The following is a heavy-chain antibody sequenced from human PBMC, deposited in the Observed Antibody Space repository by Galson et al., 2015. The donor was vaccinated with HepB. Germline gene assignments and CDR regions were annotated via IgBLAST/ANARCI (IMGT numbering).Heavy chain of an antibody. CDR3: ARDSLLYSGSSPWINY. V-gene: IGHV1-2*02. CDR2: INPNSGGT. Sequence: SVKVSCKASGYTFTGYYMHWVRQAPGQGLEWMGWINPNSGGTNYAQKFQGRVTMTRDTSISTAYMELSRLRSDDTAVYYCARDSLLYSGSSPWINYWGQGTLVTVSS. CDR1: GYTFTGYY. D-gene: IGHD1-26*01. J-gene: IGHJ4*02.